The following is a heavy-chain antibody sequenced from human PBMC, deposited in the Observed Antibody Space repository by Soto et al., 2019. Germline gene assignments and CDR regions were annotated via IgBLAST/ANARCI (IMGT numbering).Heavy chain of an antibody. V-gene: IGHV1-18*04. Sequence: VASVKVSCKASGYSLSTYDISWLRQAPGQGPEWMGRISPKNGNTNYAQNFQDRVTMTADTSSSTAYMELRGLRSDDTAKYYCATSYDSGFDPWGQGTLVTVSS. CDR3: ATSYDSGFDP. J-gene: IGHJ5*02. CDR2: ISPKNGNT. CDR1: GYSLSTYD. D-gene: IGHD3-3*01.